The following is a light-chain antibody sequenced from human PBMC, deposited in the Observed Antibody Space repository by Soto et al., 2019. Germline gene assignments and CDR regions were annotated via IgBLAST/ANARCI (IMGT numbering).Light chain of an antibody. CDR1: YTISDW. CDR2: DAS. V-gene: IGKV1-5*01. J-gene: IGKJ2*01. Sequence: DIQLTQSPSTLSASVGDRLTITCRAGYTISDWLAWYQHKPGKAPKLLIYDASTLQSGVPSRFSGSGSGTEFTLTISSLQPDDFATYYCQQYNSYPYTFGQGTKVDIK. CDR3: QQYNSYPYT.